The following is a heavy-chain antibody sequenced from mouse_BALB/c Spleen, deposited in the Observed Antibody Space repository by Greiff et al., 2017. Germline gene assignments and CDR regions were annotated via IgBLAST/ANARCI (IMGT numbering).Heavy chain of an antibody. CDR3: ARGGFDY. J-gene: IGHJ2*01. Sequence: DVKLVESGGGLVKPGGSVKLSCAASGFTFSGYAMPWVRQTPEKRLEWVACISSGGSTYYPDSVKGRFTISRDNARNILYLQMSSLRSEDTAMYYCARGGFDYWGQGTTLTVSS. CDR2: ISSGGST. CDR1: GFTFSGYA. V-gene: IGHV5-6-5*01.